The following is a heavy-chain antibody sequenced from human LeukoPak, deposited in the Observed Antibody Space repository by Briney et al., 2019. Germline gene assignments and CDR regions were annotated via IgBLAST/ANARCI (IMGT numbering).Heavy chain of an antibody. J-gene: IGHJ5*02. CDR2: NNTKSGRT. CDR1: GYSFTDYY. D-gene: IGHD3-3*01. Sequence: ASVKVSCKTSGYSFTDYYIHWVRQAPGQGLEWMGWNNTKSGRTSSARKFQGRVTMTSDPSITTVYMDMAWLTSDDTAIYFCARADFIDAGPYLIGPWGQGTLVTVSS. V-gene: IGHV1-2*02. CDR3: ARADFIDAGPYLIGP.